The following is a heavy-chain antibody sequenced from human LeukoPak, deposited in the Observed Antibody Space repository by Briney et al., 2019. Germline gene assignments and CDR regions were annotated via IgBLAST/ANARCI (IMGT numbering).Heavy chain of an antibody. D-gene: IGHD3-3*01. CDR3: AKGRPYYDFWSGSPPLYMDV. J-gene: IGHJ6*03. CDR2: IRYDGSNK. V-gene: IGHV3-30*02. Sequence: GGSLRLSCAASGFTFSSYGMHWVRQAPGKGLEWVAFIRYDGSNKYYADSVKGRFTIPRDNSKNTLYLQMNSLRAEDTAVYYCAKGRPYYDFWSGSPPLYMDVWGKGTTVTVSS. CDR1: GFTFSSYG.